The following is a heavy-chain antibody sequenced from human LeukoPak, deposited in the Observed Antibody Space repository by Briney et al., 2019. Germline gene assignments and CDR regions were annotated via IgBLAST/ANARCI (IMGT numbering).Heavy chain of an antibody. V-gene: IGHV3-7*01. CDR1: GFTFRNYW. Sequence: PGGSLRLSCAASGFTFRNYWMTWVRQAPGRGLEWVAHIKQDGSEKFYVDSVKGRFTISRDDAKNSLYLQMNSLRAEDTAVYYCARDLGIGVVPAGGWFDPWGQGTLVTVSS. D-gene: IGHD2-2*01. CDR3: ARDLGIGVVPAGGWFDP. J-gene: IGHJ5*02. CDR2: IKQDGSEK.